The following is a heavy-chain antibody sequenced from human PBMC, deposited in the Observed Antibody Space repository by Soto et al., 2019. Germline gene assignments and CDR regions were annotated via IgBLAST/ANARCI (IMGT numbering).Heavy chain of an antibody. CDR3: ARDPGRSSSWYHHYYYGMDV. Sequence: SSETLSLTCTVSGGSISSYYWSWIRQPAGKGLEWIGRIYTSGSTNYNPSLKSRVTMSVDTSKNQFSLKLSSVTAADTAVYYCARDPGRSSSWYHHYYYGMDVWGQGTTVTVSS. D-gene: IGHD6-13*01. CDR1: GGSISSYY. J-gene: IGHJ6*02. CDR2: IYTSGST. V-gene: IGHV4-4*07.